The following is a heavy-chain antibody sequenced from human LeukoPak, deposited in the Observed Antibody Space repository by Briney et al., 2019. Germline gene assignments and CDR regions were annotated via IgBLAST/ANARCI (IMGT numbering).Heavy chain of an antibody. CDR2: ISYDGSNK. V-gene: IGHV3-30*03. Sequence: GGSLRLSCAASEFSFSSYSMNWVCQAPGKGLEWVAVISYDGSNKYYADSVKGRFTISRDNSKNTLYLQMNSLRAEDAAVYYCARDSSSWIYSGYEGGPDYWGQGTLVTVSS. CDR1: EFSFSSYS. CDR3: ARDSSSWIYSGYEGGPDY. D-gene: IGHD5-12*01. J-gene: IGHJ4*02.